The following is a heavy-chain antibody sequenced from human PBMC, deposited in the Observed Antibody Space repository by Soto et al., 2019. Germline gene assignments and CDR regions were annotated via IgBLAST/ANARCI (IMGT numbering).Heavy chain of an antibody. Sequence: EVQLVESGGGLVQPGGSPRLSCAASGFTFSSYWMSWVRQAPGKGLEWVANIKQDGSEKYYVDSVKGRFTISRDNAKNSLYLQMNSLRAEDTAVYYCARDLLYYYGSGVLYYFDYWGQGTLVTVSS. CDR3: ARDLLYYYGSGVLYYFDY. V-gene: IGHV3-7*01. D-gene: IGHD3-10*01. CDR1: GFTFSSYW. CDR2: IKQDGSEK. J-gene: IGHJ4*02.